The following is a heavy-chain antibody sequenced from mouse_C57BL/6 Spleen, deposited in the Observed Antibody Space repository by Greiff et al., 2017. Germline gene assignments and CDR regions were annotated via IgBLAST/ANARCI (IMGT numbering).Heavy chain of an antibody. D-gene: IGHD2-3*01. V-gene: IGHV1-55*01. CDR2: IYPGSGST. Sequence: VQLQQPGAELVKPGASVKMSCKASGYTFTSYWITWVKQRPGQGLEWIGDIYPGSGSTNYNEKFKSKATLTVDTSSSTAYMQLSSLTSEDSAVYYCARGARYDGYPYYAMDYWGQGTSVTVSS. J-gene: IGHJ4*01. CDR3: ARGARYDGYPYYAMDY. CDR1: GYTFTSYW.